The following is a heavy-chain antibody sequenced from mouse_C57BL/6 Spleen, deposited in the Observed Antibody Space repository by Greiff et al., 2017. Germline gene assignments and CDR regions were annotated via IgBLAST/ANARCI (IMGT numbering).Heavy chain of an antibody. CDR2: INPFIGGT. D-gene: IGHD1-1*01. CDR1: GYTFTDYC. Sequence: EVKLQESGPVLVKPGASVKMSCKASGYTFTDYCMNWVKQSHGKSLEWIGVINPFIGGTSYNQKFKGQATMTVDKASSTAYMEINSLTSEDSAVYYCARDDGSSSWFAYWGQGTLVTVSA. V-gene: IGHV1-19*01. CDR3: ARDDGSSSWFAY. J-gene: IGHJ3*01.